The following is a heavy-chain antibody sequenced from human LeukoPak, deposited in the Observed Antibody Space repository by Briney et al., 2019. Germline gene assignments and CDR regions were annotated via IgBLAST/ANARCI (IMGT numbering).Heavy chain of an antibody. Sequence: ASVTVSCKVSGYTLTELSLHWLRPAPGKGLEWMGGLDPEDGETIYAQKFTGRVSMTEDTSTDTAYMELSSLRSEDTAVYYCATDLSRGLRAFDYWGQGTLVTVSS. CDR2: LDPEDGET. J-gene: IGHJ4*02. CDR3: ATDLSRGLRAFDY. V-gene: IGHV1-24*01. D-gene: IGHD5-12*01. CDR1: GYTLTELS.